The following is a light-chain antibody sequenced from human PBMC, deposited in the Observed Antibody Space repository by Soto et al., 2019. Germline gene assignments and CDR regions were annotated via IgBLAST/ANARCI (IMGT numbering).Light chain of an antibody. CDR3: QQYNNWWT. Sequence: EIVMTQSPATLSVSPGERATLSCRASQSVSSNLAWYQQKPGQAPRLLIYGASTRATGIPARFSGSGSGTDFTLTISSLPSEDSAVYYCQQYNNWWTFGQGTKVEIK. CDR1: QSVSSN. CDR2: GAS. V-gene: IGKV3-15*01. J-gene: IGKJ1*01.